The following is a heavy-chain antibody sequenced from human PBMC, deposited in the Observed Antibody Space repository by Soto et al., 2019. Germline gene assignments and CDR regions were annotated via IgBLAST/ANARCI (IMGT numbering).Heavy chain of an antibody. D-gene: IGHD3-10*01. CDR2: ISFDGSNR. J-gene: IGHJ4*02. V-gene: IGHV3-30*18. CDR1: GFTFGNYG. CDR3: AKDRKEFLMWVLPEGH. Sequence: QVQLVESGGGVVQPGRSLRLTCAASGFTFGNYGMHWVRQAPGKGLEWVTFISFDGSNRRYAGSVEGRFTISRDNYKNTVSLQMNSLTTDDTAGYYCAKDRKEFLMWVLPEGHWGKGTLVTVS.